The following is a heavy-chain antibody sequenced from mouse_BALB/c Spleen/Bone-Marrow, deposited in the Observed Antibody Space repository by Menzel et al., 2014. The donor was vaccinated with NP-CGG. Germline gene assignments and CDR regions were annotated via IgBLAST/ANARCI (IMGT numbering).Heavy chain of an antibody. CDR2: INSNGGST. CDR3: ARDSNDY. Sequence: VQLKESGGGLVQPGGSLKLSCAASGFTFSSYGMSWVRQTPDKRLELVATINSNGGSTYYPDSVKGRFTISRDSAKNTLYLQMSSLKSEDTAMYYCARDSNDYWGQGTTLTVSS. V-gene: IGHV5-6-3*01. CDR1: GFTFSSYG. J-gene: IGHJ2*01.